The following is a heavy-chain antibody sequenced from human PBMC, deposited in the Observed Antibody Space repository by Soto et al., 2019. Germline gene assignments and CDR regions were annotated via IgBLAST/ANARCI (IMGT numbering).Heavy chain of an antibody. Sequence: PGESLKISCKGSGYSFTSYWITWVRQMPGKGLEWMGRIDPSDSCTNYSPSFQGHVTISADKSISTAYLQRSSLKASDTAMYYCARLAMASRRGYYGMDVWGQGTTVTVSS. CDR2: IDPSDSCT. J-gene: IGHJ6*02. D-gene: IGHD3-16*01. CDR3: ARLAMASRRGYYGMDV. V-gene: IGHV5-10-1*01. CDR1: GYSFTSYW.